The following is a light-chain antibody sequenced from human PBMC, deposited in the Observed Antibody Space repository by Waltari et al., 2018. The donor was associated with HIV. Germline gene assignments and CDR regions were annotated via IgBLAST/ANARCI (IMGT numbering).Light chain of an antibody. CDR1: SSNIGSNY. J-gene: IGLJ3*02. CDR3: AAWDDSLSGWV. CDR2: RND. V-gene: IGLV1-47*01. Sequence: QSVLTQPPSASGTPGQRVTISCSGSSSNIGSNYVYWFQQLPGTAPKLPIYRNDQRPSGVPGRFSGSKSGTSASLAISVLRSENEADYYCAAWDDSLSGWVFGGGTKLTVL.